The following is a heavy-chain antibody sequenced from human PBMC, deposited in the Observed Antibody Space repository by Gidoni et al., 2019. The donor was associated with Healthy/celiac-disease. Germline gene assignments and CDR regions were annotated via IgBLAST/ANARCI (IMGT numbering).Heavy chain of an antibody. CDR3: ATFRGYGRAFDY. CDR1: GFTFSSYA. Sequence: EVQLLESGGGLVQPGGSLRLSCAASGFTFSSYAMSWVRQAPGKGLEWVSAISGSGGSTYYADSVKGRFTISRDNSKNTLYLQMNSLRAEDTAVYYCATFRGYGRAFDYWGQGTLVTVSS. D-gene: IGHD5-12*01. V-gene: IGHV3-23*01. CDR2: ISGSGGST. J-gene: IGHJ4*02.